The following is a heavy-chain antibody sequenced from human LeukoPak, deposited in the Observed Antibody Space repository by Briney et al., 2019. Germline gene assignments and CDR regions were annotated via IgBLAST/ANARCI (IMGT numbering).Heavy chain of an antibody. CDR1: GFMFGSHN. J-gene: IGHJ4*02. D-gene: IGHD6-19*01. CDR2: LSSGGSTI. Sequence: PGGSLRLSCVASGFMFGSHNMNWVRQAPGKGLEWISYLSSGGSTIYYEDSVQGRFTISRDNAKKSLYLQMDSLRAEDTAVYYCARANGWYLRNYFDYWGQGILVTVSS. CDR3: ARANGWYLRNYFDY. V-gene: IGHV3-48*01.